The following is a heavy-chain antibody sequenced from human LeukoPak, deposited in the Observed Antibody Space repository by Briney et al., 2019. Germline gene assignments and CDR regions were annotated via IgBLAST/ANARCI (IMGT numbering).Heavy chain of an antibody. CDR3: ARQVALIVGATVIDY. CDR2: IYHSGST. CDR1: GGSISSSNW. V-gene: IGHV4-4*02. J-gene: IGHJ4*02. D-gene: IGHD1-26*01. Sequence: SETLSLTCAVSGGSISSSNWWSWVRQPPGKGLEWIGEIYHSGSTNYNPSLKSRVTISVDRSKNQFSLKLSSVTAADTAVYYCARQVALIVGATVIDYWGQGTLVTVSS.